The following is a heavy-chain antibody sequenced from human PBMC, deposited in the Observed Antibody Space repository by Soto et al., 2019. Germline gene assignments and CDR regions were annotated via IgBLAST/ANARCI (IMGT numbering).Heavy chain of an antibody. J-gene: IGHJ4*02. CDR2: ISRYGDFT. V-gene: IGHV3-23*01. CDR1: GFTFNIYA. D-gene: IGHD3-16*02. Sequence: EVQLLESGGDLIQPGGSLRLSCAASGFTFNIYAMTWVRQAPGKGLEWVSAISRYGDFTYYADSVEGRFTISRDNSKTTLYMQMNSLRAEDTAVYYCAKEGYLDHDSHRYLFDNWGQGTLVTVSS. CDR3: AKEGYLDHDSHRYLFDN.